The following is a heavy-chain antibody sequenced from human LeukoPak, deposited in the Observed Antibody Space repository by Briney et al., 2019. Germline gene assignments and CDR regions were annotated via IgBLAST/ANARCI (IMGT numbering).Heavy chain of an antibody. CDR2: ISGSGGST. V-gene: IGHV3-23*01. Sequence: PGGSLRLSCAASGFTFSSYDMSWVRQAPGKGLEWVSAISGSGGSTYYADSVKGRFTISRDNSKNTLYLQMNSLRAEDTAVYYCAKALQGSSSGDWYFDLWGRGTLVTVSS. J-gene: IGHJ2*01. CDR3: AKALQGSSSGDWYFDL. CDR1: GFTFSSYD. D-gene: IGHD6-6*01.